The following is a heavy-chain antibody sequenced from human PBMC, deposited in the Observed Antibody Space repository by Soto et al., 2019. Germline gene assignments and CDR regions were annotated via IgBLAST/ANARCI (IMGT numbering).Heavy chain of an antibody. J-gene: IGHJ4*02. Sequence: QITLKESGPTLVKPTQTLTLICTFSGFSLYTRGGGVGWIRQPPGKALEWLALIYWDDDKRYSSSLKNRLTITKDISKSQVILKMANLDPVDTATYYREHFSTGFSSYPDYWGQGTLVTVSS. CDR3: EHFSTGFSSYPDY. CDR2: IYWDDDK. CDR1: GFSLYTRGGG. D-gene: IGHD6-19*01. V-gene: IGHV2-5*02.